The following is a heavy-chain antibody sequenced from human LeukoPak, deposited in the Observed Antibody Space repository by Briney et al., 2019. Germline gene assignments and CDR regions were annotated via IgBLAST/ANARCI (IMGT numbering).Heavy chain of an antibody. CDR3: ARRLIIAAAGFDY. CDR1: GGSFSGYY. CDR2: INHSGST. Sequence: SETLSLTCAVYGGSFSGYYWSWIRQPPGKGLEWIGEINHSGSTNYNPSLKSQVTISVDTSKNQFSLKLSSVTAADTAVYYCARRLIIAAAGFDYWGQGTLVTVSS. J-gene: IGHJ4*02. V-gene: IGHV4-34*01. D-gene: IGHD6-13*01.